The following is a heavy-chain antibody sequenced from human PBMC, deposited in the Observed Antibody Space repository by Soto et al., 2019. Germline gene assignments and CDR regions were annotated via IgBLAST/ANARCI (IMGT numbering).Heavy chain of an antibody. D-gene: IGHD1-26*01. Sequence: GGSLRLSCAASGFTFSNAWMSWVRQAPGKGLEWVGRIKSKTDGGTTDYAAPVKGRFTISRDDSKNTLYLQMNSLKTEDTAVYYCTTDWGGKWGLLKGYWGQGTLVTVSS. J-gene: IGHJ4*02. CDR3: TTDWGGKWGLLKGY. CDR1: GFTFSNAW. V-gene: IGHV3-15*01. CDR2: IKSKTDGGTT.